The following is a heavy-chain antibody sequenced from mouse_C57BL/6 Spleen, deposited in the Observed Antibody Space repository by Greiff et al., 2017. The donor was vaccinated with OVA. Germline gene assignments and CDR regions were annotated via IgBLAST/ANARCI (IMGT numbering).Heavy chain of an antibody. CDR3: ARSGRDDYDWFAY. CDR2: IHPNSGST. Sequence: QVQLQQPGAELVKPGASVKLSCKASGYTFTSYWMHWVKQRPGQGLEWIGMIHPNSGSTNYNEKFKSKATLTVDKSSSTAYMQLSSLTSEDSAVYYCARSGRDDYDWFAYWGQGTLVTVSA. J-gene: IGHJ3*01. D-gene: IGHD2-4*01. CDR1: GYTFTSYW. V-gene: IGHV1-64*01.